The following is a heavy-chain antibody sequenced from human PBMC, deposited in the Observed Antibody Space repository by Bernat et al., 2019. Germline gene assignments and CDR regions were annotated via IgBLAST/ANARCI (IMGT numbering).Heavy chain of an antibody. D-gene: IGHD4-11*01. CDR1: GFSITSGYS. CDR2: FYLSEST. CDR3: ARMKPLGRTVDYFQY. V-gene: IGHV4-38-2*01. J-gene: IGHJ4*02. Sequence: QVQLQESGPGLVKPSETLSLSCVVSGFSITSGYSWGWVRQPPGKGLEWIASFYLSESTYYKAALKSRVTISVDKSKNLFSLKMDSVTAADTAIYYCARMKPLGRTVDYFQYWGQGTLVTVSS.